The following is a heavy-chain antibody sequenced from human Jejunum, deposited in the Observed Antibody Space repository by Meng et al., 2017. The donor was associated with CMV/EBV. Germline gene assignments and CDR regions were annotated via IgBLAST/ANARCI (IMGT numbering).Heavy chain of an antibody. CDR3: AKDLSVRSEFDS. CDR1: GFSFRDFA. Sequence: DVQLSESGGDFRQPGXSLTLSCAASGFSFRDFAMNWVRQAPGKGLEFVARISDSGHMPEYLDSVKGRFNISRDNSKNTVSLEMNSLRVEDTALYYCAKDLSVRSEFDSWGQGTLVTVSS. V-gene: IGHV3-23*01. CDR2: ISDSGHMP. J-gene: IGHJ4*02. D-gene: IGHD2/OR15-2a*01.